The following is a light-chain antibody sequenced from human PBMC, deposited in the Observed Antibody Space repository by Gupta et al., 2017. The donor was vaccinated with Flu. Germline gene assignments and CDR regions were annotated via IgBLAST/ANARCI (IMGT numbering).Light chain of an antibody. J-gene: IGKJ2*01. Sequence: EVVLTQSPGTLSLSPGERATLSCKTSQNVNRDYFAWYQHVPGQAPRLVIYGASTRASGVPHRFTGSGSGTDFVLTIDSLEPEDFAVYYCLYYSRSFYTFGQGT. CDR2: GAS. CDR3: LYYSRSFYT. CDR1: QNVNRDY. V-gene: IGKV3-20*01.